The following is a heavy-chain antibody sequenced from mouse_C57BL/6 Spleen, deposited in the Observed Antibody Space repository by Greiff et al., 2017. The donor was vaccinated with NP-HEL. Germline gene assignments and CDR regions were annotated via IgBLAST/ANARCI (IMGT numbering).Heavy chain of an antibody. J-gene: IGHJ4*01. CDR2: LNPNNGGT. Sequence: VQLQQSGPELVKPGASVKMSCKASGYTFTDYNMHWVKQSHGKSLEWIGYLNPNNGGTSYNQKFKGKATLTVNKSSSTAYMELRSLTSEYSAVYYCARSGGSYYYAMDYWGQGTSVTVSS. CDR3: ARSGGSYYYAMDY. V-gene: IGHV1-22*01. CDR1: GYTFTDYN.